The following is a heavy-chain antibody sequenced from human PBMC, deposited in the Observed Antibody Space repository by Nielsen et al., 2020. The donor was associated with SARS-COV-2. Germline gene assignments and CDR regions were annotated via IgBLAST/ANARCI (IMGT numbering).Heavy chain of an antibody. J-gene: IGHJ4*02. Sequence: SVKDSCKASGGTFSSYAISWVRQAPGQGLGWMGGIIPIFGTANYAQKFQGRVTITADKSTSTAYMELSSLRSEDTAVYYCARFSRYYYDSSGYPANFDYWGQGALVTVSS. CDR1: GGTFSSYA. V-gene: IGHV1-69*06. CDR3: ARFSRYYYDSSGYPANFDY. D-gene: IGHD3-22*01. CDR2: IIPIFGTA.